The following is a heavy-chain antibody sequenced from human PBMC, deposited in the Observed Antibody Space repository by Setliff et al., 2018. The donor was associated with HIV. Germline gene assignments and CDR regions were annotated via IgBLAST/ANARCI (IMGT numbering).Heavy chain of an antibody. J-gene: IGHJ4*02. Sequence: PSETLSLTCAVYGGSFSGYYWSWIRQPPGKGLEWIGEINHSGSTNYNPSLNSRATTSIDTPKNQFSLKLNSVTAADTAVYYCARLSGGMVPNYWGPGTLVTSPQ. CDR2: INHSGST. CDR3: ARLSGGMVPNY. CDR1: GGSFSGYY. D-gene: IGHD3-10*01. V-gene: IGHV4-34*01.